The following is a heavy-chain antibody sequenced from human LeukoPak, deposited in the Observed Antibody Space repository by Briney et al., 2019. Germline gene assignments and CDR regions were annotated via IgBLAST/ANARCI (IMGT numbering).Heavy chain of an antibody. D-gene: IGHD4-17*01. CDR1: GGSISSGSYY. CDR3: ARDDSGDYAGWFDP. V-gene: IGHV4-61*02. Sequence: SETLSLTCTVSGGSISSGSYYWSWIRRPAGKGLEWIGRSYTRGRTNYHPTLQSPVTIYVDTSNNQFSLKLSSVTAADTAVYYCARDDSGDYAGWFDPWGQGTLVTVSS. CDR2: SYTRGRT. J-gene: IGHJ5*02.